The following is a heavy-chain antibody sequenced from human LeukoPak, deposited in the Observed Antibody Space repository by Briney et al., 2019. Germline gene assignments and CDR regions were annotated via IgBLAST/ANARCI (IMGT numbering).Heavy chain of an antibody. CDR3: AKDGRWELSDFDY. D-gene: IGHD1-26*01. CDR1: GFTFSSYG. CDR2: ISGSGGTT. V-gene: IGHV3-23*01. J-gene: IGHJ4*02. Sequence: GGSLRLSCAASGFTFSSYGMSWVRQAPGKGLEWVSAISGSGGTTYYADSVKGRFTISRDNSKNTLYLQMNSLRAEDTAVYYCAKDGRWELSDFDYWGQGTLVTVSS.